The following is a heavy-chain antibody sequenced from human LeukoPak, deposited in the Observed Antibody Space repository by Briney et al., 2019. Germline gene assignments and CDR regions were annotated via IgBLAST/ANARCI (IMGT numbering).Heavy chain of an antibody. CDR3: APKHSPGHYFDY. CDR1: GFTFSSYA. CDR2: ISGSGGST. D-gene: IGHD2-21*01. Sequence: GGSLRLSCAASGFTFSSYAMSWVRQAPGKGLEWVSAISGSGGSTYYADSVKGRFTISRDNSKNTLYLQMNSLRAEDTAVYYCAPKHSPGHYFDYWGQGTLVTVSS. J-gene: IGHJ4*02. V-gene: IGHV3-23*01.